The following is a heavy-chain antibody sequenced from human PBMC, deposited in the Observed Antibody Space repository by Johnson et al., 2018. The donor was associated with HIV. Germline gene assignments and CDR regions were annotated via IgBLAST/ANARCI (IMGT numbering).Heavy chain of an antibody. V-gene: IGHV3-13*01. Sequence: VHLVESGGGVVQPGGSLRLSCAASGFTFSSYDMHWVRQATGKGLEWVSAIGTAGDTYYPGSVKGRFTISRENAKNSLYLQMNSLKTEDTAVYYCTTGPMGAFDIWGQGTMVTVSS. CDR2: IGTAGDT. CDR1: GFTFSSYD. CDR3: TTGPMGAFDI. D-gene: IGHD3-16*01. J-gene: IGHJ3*02.